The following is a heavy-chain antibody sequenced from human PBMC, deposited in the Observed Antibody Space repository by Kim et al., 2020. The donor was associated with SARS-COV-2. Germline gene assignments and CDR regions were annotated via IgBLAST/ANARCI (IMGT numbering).Heavy chain of an antibody. CDR1: GGSISSSSYY. Sequence: SETLSLTCTVSGGSISSSSYYWGWIRQPPGKGLEWIGSIYYSGSTYYNPSLKSRVTISVDTSKNQFSLKLSSVTAADTAVYYCARHVPYYDILTGYYTLQDDAFDIWGQGTMVTVSS. D-gene: IGHD3-9*01. CDR3: ARHVPYYDILTGYYTLQDDAFDI. V-gene: IGHV4-39*01. J-gene: IGHJ3*02. CDR2: IYYSGST.